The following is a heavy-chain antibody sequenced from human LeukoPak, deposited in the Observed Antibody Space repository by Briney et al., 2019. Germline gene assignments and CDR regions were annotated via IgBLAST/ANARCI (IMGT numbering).Heavy chain of an antibody. CDR3: AHARRLPGGSGPKSYFFDY. D-gene: IGHD2-15*01. Sequence: GSGPTLVNPTQTLTLTCTFSGFSVSTSGVGVGWIRQPPGEALEWLAIIYWDDDERYRPSLKRRLTIAKDTSKNQVVLTMTNMDPVDTATYYCAHARRLPGGSGPKSYFFDYWGQGTLVTVSS. J-gene: IGHJ4*02. V-gene: IGHV2-5*02. CDR1: GFSVSTSGVG. CDR2: IYWDDDE.